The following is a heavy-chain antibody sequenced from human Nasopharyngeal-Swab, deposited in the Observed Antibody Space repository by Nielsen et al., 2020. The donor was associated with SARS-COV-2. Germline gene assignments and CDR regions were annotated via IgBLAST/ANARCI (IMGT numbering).Heavy chain of an antibody. Sequence: GGSLRLSCAASGFTFSSYAMSWVRQAPGKGLEWVSAISGSGGSTYYADSVKGRFTISRDNSKNTLYLQMNSLRAEDTAVYYCAKVGITMVRGASNYFDYWGQGTLVTVSS. J-gene: IGHJ4*02. V-gene: IGHV3-23*01. CDR3: AKVGITMVRGASNYFDY. CDR2: ISGSGGST. D-gene: IGHD3-10*01. CDR1: GFTFSSYA.